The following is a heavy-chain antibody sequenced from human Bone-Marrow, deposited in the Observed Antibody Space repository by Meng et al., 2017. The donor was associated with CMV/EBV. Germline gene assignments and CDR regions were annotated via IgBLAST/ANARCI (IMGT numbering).Heavy chain of an antibody. CDR1: GFTFSSYA. CDR2: ISYDGSNK. CDR3: ARESAVVTGNDAFDI. J-gene: IGHJ3*02. V-gene: IGHV3-30-3*01. D-gene: IGHD2-21*02. Sequence: GESLKISCAASGFTFSSYAMHWVRQAPGKGLEWVAVISYDGSNKYYADSVKGRFTISRDNSKNTLYLQMNSLRAEDTAVYYCARESAVVTGNDAFDIWGQGKMVTVSS.